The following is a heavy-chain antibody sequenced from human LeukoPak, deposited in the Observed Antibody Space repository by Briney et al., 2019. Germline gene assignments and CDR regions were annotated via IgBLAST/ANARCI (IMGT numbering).Heavy chain of an antibody. CDR3: ARPSWELPYYFDY. V-gene: IGHV4-39*01. D-gene: IGHD1-26*01. J-gene: IGHJ4*02. CDR2: IYYSGST. Sequence: SETLSLTCTVSGGSISSSSYYWGWIRQPPGKGLEWIGSIYYSGSTYYNPSLKSRVTISVDTSKNQFSLKLSSVTAADTAVYYCARPSWELPYYFDYWGQGTLVTVSS. CDR1: GGSISSSSYY.